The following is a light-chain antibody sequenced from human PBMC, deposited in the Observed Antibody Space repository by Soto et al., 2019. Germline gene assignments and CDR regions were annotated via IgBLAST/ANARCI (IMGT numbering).Light chain of an antibody. Sequence: DIVLTQSPATLSLSPGERATLSCRASQSVSSYLAWYQQKPGQAPRLLIYDASNRATGIPARFSGSGSGTDFTLTISSLEPEDIVVYYCQQRSNWPPIFTFGPGTKVVIK. CDR2: DAS. J-gene: IGKJ3*01. CDR3: QQRSNWPPIFT. CDR1: QSVSSY. V-gene: IGKV3-11*01.